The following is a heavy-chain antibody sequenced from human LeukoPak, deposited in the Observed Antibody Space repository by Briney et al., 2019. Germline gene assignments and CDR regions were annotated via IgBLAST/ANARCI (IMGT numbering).Heavy chain of an antibody. V-gene: IGHV1-8*01. Sequence: ASVNVSCKASGYTFTSYDINGVRQATGQGLEWMGWMNPNRGNTGYAQKLQGRVTMTRNTSISTAYLELSSLRSEDTAVYYCARGYYKISSSWYIPRAPDAFDIWGQGTMVTVSS. CDR2: MNPNRGNT. CDR3: ARGYYKISSSWYIPRAPDAFDI. J-gene: IGHJ3*02. D-gene: IGHD6-13*01. CDR1: GYTFTSYD.